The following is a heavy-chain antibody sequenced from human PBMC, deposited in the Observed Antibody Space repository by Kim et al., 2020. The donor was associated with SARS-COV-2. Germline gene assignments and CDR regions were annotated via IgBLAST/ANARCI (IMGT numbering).Heavy chain of an antibody. CDR2: INPSSGGT. CDR1: GYSFTGNY. CDR3: ASGSVSWYGNFDY. J-gene: IGHJ4*02. Sequence: ASVKVSCKASGYSFTGNYIHWLRQAPGQGLEWMGWINPSSGGTNYAQKFQGRVTMTRDTSVTTAYMELSRLRSDDTAVYYCASGSVSWYGNFDYCGQGTLVTVSS. D-gene: IGHD6-13*01. V-gene: IGHV1-2*02.